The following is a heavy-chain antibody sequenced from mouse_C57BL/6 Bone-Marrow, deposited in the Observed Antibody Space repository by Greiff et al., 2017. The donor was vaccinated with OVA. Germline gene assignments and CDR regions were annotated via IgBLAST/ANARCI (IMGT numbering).Heavy chain of an antibody. D-gene: IGHD1-1*01. J-gene: IGHJ1*03. CDR3: ARQSSYYYGSSYGYFDV. V-gene: IGHV5-12*01. CDR1: GFTFSDSY. CDR2: ISNGGGST. Sequence: EVKLVESGGGLVQPGGSLQLSCAASGFTFSDSYMYWVRQTPEKRLEWVAYISNGGGSTYYPDTVKGRFTISRDNAKNTLYLQMSRLKSEDTAMYYCARQSSYYYGSSYGYFDVWGTGTTVTVSS.